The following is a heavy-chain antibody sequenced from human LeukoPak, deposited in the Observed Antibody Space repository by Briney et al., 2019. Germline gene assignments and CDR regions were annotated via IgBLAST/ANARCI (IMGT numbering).Heavy chain of an antibody. D-gene: IGHD2-21*02. J-gene: IGHJ2*01. CDR2: ISSSGSTI. CDR1: GFTFSSYA. V-gene: IGHV3-11*01. CDR3: AREPLAYCGGDCRFYWYFDL. Sequence: GGSLRLSCAASGFTFSSYAMSWIRQAPGKGLEWVSYISSSGSTIYYADSVKGRFTISRDNAKNSLYLQMNSLRAEDTAVYYCAREPLAYCGGDCRFYWYFDLWGRGTLVTVSS.